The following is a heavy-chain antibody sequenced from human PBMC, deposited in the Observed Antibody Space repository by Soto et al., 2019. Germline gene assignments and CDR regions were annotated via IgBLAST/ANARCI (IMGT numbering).Heavy chain of an antibody. CDR2: IYHSGST. V-gene: IGHV4-30-2*01. CDR1: GGSISSGGYS. Sequence: SETLSLTCAVSGGSISSGGYSWSWIRQPPGKGLEWIGYIYHSGSTYYNPSLKSRVTISVDRSKNQFSLKLTSVTAADTAVYYCARDKLPGLFDYWGPGTLVTVSS. CDR3: ARDKLPGLFDY. J-gene: IGHJ4*02.